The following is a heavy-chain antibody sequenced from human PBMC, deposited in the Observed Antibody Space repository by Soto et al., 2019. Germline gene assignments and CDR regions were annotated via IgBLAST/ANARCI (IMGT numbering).Heavy chain of an antibody. CDR1: GGSISSGGYY. CDR3: ARLARLPNWFDP. J-gene: IGHJ5*02. V-gene: IGHV4-31*03. D-gene: IGHD6-25*01. CDR2: IYYSGST. Sequence: SESLSLTCTVSGGSISSGGYYWSWIRQHPGKGLEWIGYIYYSGSTYYNPSLKSRVTISVDTSKNQFSLKLSSVTAADTAVYYCARLARLPNWFDPWGQGTLVTVSS.